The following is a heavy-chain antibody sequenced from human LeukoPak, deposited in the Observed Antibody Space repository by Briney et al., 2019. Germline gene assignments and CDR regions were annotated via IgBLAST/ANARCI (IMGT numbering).Heavy chain of an antibody. CDR2: IYSGGST. CDR3: ARDGGGYEVYYYYGMDV. J-gene: IGHJ6*02. V-gene: IGHV3-66*01. D-gene: IGHD5-12*01. Sequence: GGSLRLSCAASGFTVSSNYMSWVRQAPGKGLEWVSVIYSGGSTYYADSVKGRFTISRDNSKNTLYLQMNSLRAEDTAVYYCARDGGGYEVYYYYGMDVWGQGTTVTVSS. CDR1: GFTVSSNY.